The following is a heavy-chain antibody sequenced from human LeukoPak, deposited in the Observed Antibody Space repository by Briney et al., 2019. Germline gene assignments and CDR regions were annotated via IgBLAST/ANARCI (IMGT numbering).Heavy chain of an antibody. CDR3: ARGFRRDGYNYIDY. D-gene: IGHD5-24*01. V-gene: IGHV4-59*01. Sequence: PSETLSLACTVSGGSISSYYWSWIRQPAGKGLKWIGYIYYSGSTNYNPSLKSRVTISVDTSKNQFSLKLSSVTAADTAVYYCARGFRRDGYNYIDYWGQGTLVTVSS. CDR2: IYYSGST. CDR1: GGSISSYY. J-gene: IGHJ4*02.